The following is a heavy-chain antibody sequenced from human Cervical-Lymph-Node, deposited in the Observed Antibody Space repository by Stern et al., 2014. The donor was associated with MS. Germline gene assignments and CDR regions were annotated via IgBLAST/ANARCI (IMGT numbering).Heavy chain of an antibody. V-gene: IGHV4-59*01. J-gene: IGHJ4*02. CDR2: IYYSGST. D-gene: IGHD4-17*01. CDR1: GASISGYY. CDR3: ARSGYGDHFDF. Sequence: QLQLQESGPGLVKPSETLSLTCTVSGASISGYYWSWIRTTPGKGLEWIGYIYYSGSTNYNPSLKSRVTISIDTSKNQFSLKLSSVTAADTAVYYCARSGYGDHFDFWGQGTLVIVSS.